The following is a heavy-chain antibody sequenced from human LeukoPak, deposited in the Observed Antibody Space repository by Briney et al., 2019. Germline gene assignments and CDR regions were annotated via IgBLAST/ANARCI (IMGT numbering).Heavy chain of an antibody. V-gene: IGHV3-21*01. CDR1: GFTFSSYS. CDR3: AALAFYGDDGFDI. D-gene: IGHD4-17*01. J-gene: IGHJ3*02. CDR2: ISSSSSYI. Sequence: PGGSLRLSCAASGFTFSSYSMNWVRQAPGKGLEWVSSISSSSSYIYYADSVKGRFTISRDNAKNSLYLQMNSLRAEDTAVYYCAALAFYGDDGFDIWGQGTIVTVSS.